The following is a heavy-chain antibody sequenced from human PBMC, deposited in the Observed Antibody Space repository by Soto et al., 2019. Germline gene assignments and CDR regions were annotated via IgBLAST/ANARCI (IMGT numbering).Heavy chain of an antibody. Sequence: EVQLVESGGGLVQPGGSLRLSCAASGFTLSSYSMNWVRQPPGKGLEWVSYVSSTSSTIYYADSVKGRFTISRDNAMNSVYLQMNSLRAEDTALYYCARGPAVTTPGSNLDYWGQGTLVTVSS. CDR3: ARGPAVTTPGSNLDY. D-gene: IGHD6-25*01. CDR1: GFTLSSYS. J-gene: IGHJ4*01. CDR2: VSSTSSTI. V-gene: IGHV3-48*01.